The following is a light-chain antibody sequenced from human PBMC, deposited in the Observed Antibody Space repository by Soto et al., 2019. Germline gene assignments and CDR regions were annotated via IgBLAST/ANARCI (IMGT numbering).Light chain of an antibody. CDR1: QIIRTY. CDR2: AAS. V-gene: IGKV1-39*01. Sequence: DIQMTQSPSSLSASVGDRVTIACRPSQIIRTYMNWYHQSPGKAPRLLIYAASNLQSGVPTRFNGSGSGSEFTLTITSLQPEDFGTYYCQQAYSKNSFGGGTKVEI. J-gene: IGKJ4*01. CDR3: QQAYSKNS.